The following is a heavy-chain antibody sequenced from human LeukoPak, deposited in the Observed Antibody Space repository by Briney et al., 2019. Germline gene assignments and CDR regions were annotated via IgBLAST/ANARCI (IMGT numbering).Heavy chain of an antibody. Sequence: GGSLRLSCAASGFTCSPCGMTWVRQAPGKGLEWVAAISSSGDSTAHADSVKGRFTISRDNSKNKVFLQMNSLRAEDTAVYYCAKTPGGYLDYWGQGTRVTVSS. V-gene: IGHV3-23*01. CDR3: AKTPGGYLDY. CDR1: GFTCSPCG. J-gene: IGHJ4*02. CDR2: ISSSGDST.